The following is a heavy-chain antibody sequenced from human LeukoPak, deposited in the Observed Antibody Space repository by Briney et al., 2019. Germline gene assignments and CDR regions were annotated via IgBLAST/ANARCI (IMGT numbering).Heavy chain of an antibody. D-gene: IGHD6-13*01. CDR3: ATLPHMYGGSSTHYFYYGMDV. CDR1: GFTFSSYT. V-gene: IGHV3-21*01. Sequence: SGGSLRLSCAASGFTFSSYTMNGVRQAPGKGLEWVSSISSGSSYIYYADSLKGRFTISRDNAKNSLYLQMNSLRAEDTAVYYCATLPHMYGGSSTHYFYYGMDVWGQGTTVTVSS. CDR2: ISSGSSYI. J-gene: IGHJ6*02.